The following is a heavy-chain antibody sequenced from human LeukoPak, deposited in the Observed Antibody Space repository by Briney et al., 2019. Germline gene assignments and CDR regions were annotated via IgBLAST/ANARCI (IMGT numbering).Heavy chain of an antibody. Sequence: SVKVSCKASGGTFSSYAISWVRQAPGQGLEWMGRIIPILGIANYAQKFQGRVTITADKSTSTAYMELSSLRSEDTAVYYCARDRILPAAINNWFDPWGQGTLVTVSS. D-gene: IGHD2-2*01. V-gene: IGHV1-69*04. CDR2: IIPILGIA. J-gene: IGHJ5*02. CDR3: ARDRILPAAINNWFDP. CDR1: GGTFSSYA.